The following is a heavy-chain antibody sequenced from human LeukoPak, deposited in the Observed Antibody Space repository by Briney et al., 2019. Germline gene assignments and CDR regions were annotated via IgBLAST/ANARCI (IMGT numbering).Heavy chain of an antibody. CDR2: ISSSSSYI. CDR1: GFNFNTYT. D-gene: IGHD5-18*01. CDR3: ARAPRGYSYGGFDI. Sequence: GGSLRLSCAASGFNFNTYTMNWVRQAPGKGLEWVSSISSSSSYIYYADSVKGRFTISRDNAKNSLYLQMNSLRAEDTAVYYCARAPRGYSYGGFDIWGQGTMVTVSS. V-gene: IGHV3-21*01. J-gene: IGHJ3*02.